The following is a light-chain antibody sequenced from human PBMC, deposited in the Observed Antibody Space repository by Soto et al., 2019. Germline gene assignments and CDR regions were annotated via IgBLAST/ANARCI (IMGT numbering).Light chain of an antibody. V-gene: IGKV3-20*01. J-gene: IGKJ1*01. CDR1: QSVSTNY. CDR3: QQYGSSPPT. CDR2: GAS. Sequence: EIVLTQSPGTLSLSPGERATLSSRASQSVSTNYLAWYQRKPGQAPRLLIYGASSRATGIPDRFSGSGSGTDFTLTITRLEPEDFAVYYCQQYGSSPPTFGQGTKVEIK.